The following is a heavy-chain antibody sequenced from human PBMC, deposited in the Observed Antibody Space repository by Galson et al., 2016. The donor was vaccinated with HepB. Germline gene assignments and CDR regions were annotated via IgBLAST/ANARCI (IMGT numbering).Heavy chain of an antibody. J-gene: IGHJ3*02. Sequence: SLRLSCAVSGFPFSFYSMAWVRQAPGKGLEWVASIERVGSQYVDSVTGRITISRDNTKNSLYLQMNSLTAEDTAIYYCARDPGRTTIEYAFDIWGQGTMVTVSS. CDR2: IERVGSQ. CDR1: GFPFSFYS. CDR3: ARDPGRTTIEYAFDI. D-gene: IGHD1-26*01. V-gene: IGHV3-7*01.